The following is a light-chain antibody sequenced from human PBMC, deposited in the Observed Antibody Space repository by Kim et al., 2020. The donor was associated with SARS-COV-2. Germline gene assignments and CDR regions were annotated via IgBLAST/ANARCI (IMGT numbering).Light chain of an antibody. Sequence: GKTVTISCTRSSGSIDDNYVQWYQQRPGGVPTTVIYEDDQRPSGVSDRFSGSIDNSSNSASLTISGLRTEDEDDYYCQSYNRDNVLFGGGTQLTVL. CDR1: SGSIDDNY. CDR2: EDD. V-gene: IGLV6-57*03. CDR3: QSYNRDNVL. J-gene: IGLJ2*01.